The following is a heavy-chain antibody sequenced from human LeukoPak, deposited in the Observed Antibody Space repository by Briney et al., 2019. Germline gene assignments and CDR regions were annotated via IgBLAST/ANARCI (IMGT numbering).Heavy chain of an antibody. D-gene: IGHD3-10*01. CDR2: ISERGGGT. V-gene: IGHV3-23*01. J-gene: IGHJ4*02. CDR1: GISLTNYA. CDR3: AKRGVVIRGILVIGYHQEAYHYDF. Sequence: PGGSLRLSCVVSGISLTNYAMTWVRQAPGRGLEWVSYISERGGGTTYADSVKGRLTISRDNSLNTLYLQMNNLRAEDTAVYFCAKRGVVIRGILVIGYHQEAYHYDFWGQGVLVTVSS.